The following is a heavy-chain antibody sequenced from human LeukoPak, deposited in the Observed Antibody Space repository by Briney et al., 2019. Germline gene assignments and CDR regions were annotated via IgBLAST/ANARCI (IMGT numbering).Heavy chain of an antibody. CDR3: ARGHPESEWLFLYAFDI. D-gene: IGHD3-3*01. CDR1: GFTFSSYS. Sequence: GGSLRLSCAASGFTFSSYSMNWVRQAPGKGLEWVSSISSSSSYIYYADSVKGRFTISRDNAKNSLYLQMNSLRAEDTAVYYCARGHPESEWLFLYAFDIWGQGTMVTVSS. V-gene: IGHV3-21*01. J-gene: IGHJ3*02. CDR2: ISSSSSYI.